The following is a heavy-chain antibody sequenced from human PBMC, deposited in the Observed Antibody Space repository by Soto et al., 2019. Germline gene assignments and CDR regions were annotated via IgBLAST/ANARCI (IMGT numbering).Heavy chain of an antibody. CDR2: IYWDDDK. V-gene: IGHV2-5*02. CDR1: GFSLSTGGVG. CDR3: AYRGDYCPNGVGFGY. Sequence: QITLKASGPTLVKPTQTLTLTCTFSGFSLSTGGVGVGWIRQPPGKALEWLALIYWDDDKRYSSSLKSRLSINKDTSKNKVVLTMTNMDSVDTATYYGAYRGDYCPNGVGFGYWGQGTLVTVSS. D-gene: IGHD2-8*01. J-gene: IGHJ4*02.